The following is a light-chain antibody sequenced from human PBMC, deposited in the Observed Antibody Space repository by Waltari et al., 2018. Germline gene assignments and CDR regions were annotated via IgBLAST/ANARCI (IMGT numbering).Light chain of an antibody. Sequence: DIQMTQSPSPVSASAGARVIITCRASQGIHNYLAWYQQKPGEAPNLLIYAASVLQTGGPSRFSGTGSGTDFTLTIDNLQPEDFATYFCQQGNSFPPTFGQGTQVDVK. CDR3: QQGNSFPPT. J-gene: IGKJ1*01. CDR2: AAS. V-gene: IGKV1-12*01. CDR1: QGIHNY.